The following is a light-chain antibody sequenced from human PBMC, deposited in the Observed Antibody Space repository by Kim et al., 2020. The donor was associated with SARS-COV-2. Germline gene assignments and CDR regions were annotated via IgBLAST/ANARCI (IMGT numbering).Light chain of an antibody. CDR2: GAS. J-gene: IGKJ2*01. CDR3: QQYNNWPPVT. V-gene: IGKV3-15*01. Sequence: VSPGERATLSCRASQSVSSNFAWYQQKPGQAPRLLIYGASTRATGIPARFSGSGSGTEFTLTISSLQSEDFAVYYCQQYNNWPPVTFGQGTKLEI. CDR1: QSVSSN.